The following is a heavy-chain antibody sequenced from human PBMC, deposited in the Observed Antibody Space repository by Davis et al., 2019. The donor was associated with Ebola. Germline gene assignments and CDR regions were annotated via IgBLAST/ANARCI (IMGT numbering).Heavy chain of an antibody. V-gene: IGHV5-10-1*01. CDR3: ARHPAGIVVVAATIYGMDV. J-gene: IGHJ6*02. CDR2: IDPSDSYT. Sequence: GESLKISCKGSGYSFTNHWITWLRQMPGKGLEWVGRIDPSDSYTNYSPSFQGHVPISADKSISTAYLQWSSLKASDTAMYYCARHPAGIVVVAATIYGMDVWGQGTTVTVSS. D-gene: IGHD2-15*01. CDR1: GYSFTNHW.